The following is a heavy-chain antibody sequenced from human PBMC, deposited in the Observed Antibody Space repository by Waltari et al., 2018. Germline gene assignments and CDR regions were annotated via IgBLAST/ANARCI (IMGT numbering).Heavy chain of an antibody. Sequence: QVQLQQWGAGRLKPSETLSLTCPVYGGSLRGYYWIWSRQPPGKGLEWIGEINHSGSTNYNPSLKSRVTISVDTSKNQFSLKLSSVTAADTAVYYCARDSAGSDLIKFDYWGQGTLVTVSS. CDR1: GGSLRGYY. V-gene: IGHV4-34*01. CDR2: INHSGST. J-gene: IGHJ4*02. CDR3: ARDSAGSDLIKFDY.